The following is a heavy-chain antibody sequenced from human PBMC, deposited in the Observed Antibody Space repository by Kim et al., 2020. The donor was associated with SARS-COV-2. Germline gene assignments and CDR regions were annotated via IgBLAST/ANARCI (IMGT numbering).Heavy chain of an antibody. V-gene: IGHV3-30*01. CDR3: ARVCVGILWFGVYGMDV. D-gene: IGHD3-10*01. J-gene: IGHJ6*02. Sequence: VKGRFTISRDKSKTTLYLQMNSLRAEDTAVYYCARVCVGILWFGVYGMDVWGQGTTVTVSS.